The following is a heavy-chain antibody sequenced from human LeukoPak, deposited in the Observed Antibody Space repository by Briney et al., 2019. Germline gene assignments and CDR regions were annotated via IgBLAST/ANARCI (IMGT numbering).Heavy chain of an antibody. CDR1: GFIFSSYW. Sequence: TGGSLRLSCATSGFIFSSYWMCWVRQAPGKGLEWVANIKSDGSEEYYGDSVKGRFTISRDNAKNSLYLQMNSLRVEDTAVYYCARGDLWLGHWGQGSLATVSS. CDR2: IKSDGSEE. V-gene: IGHV3-7*01. CDR3: ARGDLWLGH. D-gene: IGHD3-10*01. J-gene: IGHJ4*02.